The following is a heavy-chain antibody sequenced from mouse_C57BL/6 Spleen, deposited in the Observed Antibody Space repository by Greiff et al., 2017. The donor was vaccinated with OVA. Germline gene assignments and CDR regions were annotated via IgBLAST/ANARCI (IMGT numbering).Heavy chain of an antibody. Sequence: QVQLQQPGAELVMPGASVKLSCKASGYTFTSYWMHWVKQRPGQGLEWIGEIDPSDSYTNYNQKFKGKSTLTVDKSSSTAYMQLSSLTSEDSAVYYCARRDGYSAMDYWGQGTSVTVSS. CDR2: IDPSDSYT. CDR3: ARRDGYSAMDY. CDR1: GYTFTSYW. D-gene: IGHD2-3*01. V-gene: IGHV1-69*01. J-gene: IGHJ4*01.